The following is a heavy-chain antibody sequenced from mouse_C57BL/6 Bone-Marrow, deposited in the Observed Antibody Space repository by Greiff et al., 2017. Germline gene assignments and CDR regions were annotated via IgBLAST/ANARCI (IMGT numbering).Heavy chain of an antibody. V-gene: IGHV10-1*01. CDR3: VRGLPY. CDR1: GFTFNTYA. J-gene: IGHJ3*01. CDR2: IRRKSNNYAT. D-gene: IGHD3-3*01. Sequence: EVKLMESGGGLVQPKGSLKLSCAASGFTFNTYAMNWVRQAPGKGLEWVARIRRKSNNYATYYAESVKDRFTISRDDSESILYLQMKNLKTEDTARDVCVRGLPYGGQGTLVTVSA.